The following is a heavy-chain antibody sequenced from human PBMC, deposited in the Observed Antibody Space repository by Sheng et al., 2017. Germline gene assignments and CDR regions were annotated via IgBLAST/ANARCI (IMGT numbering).Heavy chain of an antibody. CDR3: AIYYDAFDM. V-gene: IGHV3-74*01. CDR1: GFMFSSYW. Sequence: EVQLVESGGGLVQPGGSLRLSCAASGFMFSSYWMYWVRQAPGKGLVWVSRINSDGRSTTYADSVKGRFTISRDNAKKTLYLQMNSLRGEDTAVYYCAIYYDAFDMWGQGTLVTVSS. J-gene: IGHJ3*02. CDR2: INSDGRST. D-gene: IGHD1-26*01.